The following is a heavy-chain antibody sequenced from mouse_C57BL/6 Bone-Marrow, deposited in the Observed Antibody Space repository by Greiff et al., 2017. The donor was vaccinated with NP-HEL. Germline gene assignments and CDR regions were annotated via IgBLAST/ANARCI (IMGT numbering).Heavy chain of an antibody. Sequence: VQLQQSGPELVKPGASVKISCKASGYTFTDYYMNWVKQSHGKSLEWIGDINPNNGGTSYNQKFKGKATLTVDKSSSTAYMELRSLTSEDSAVYYCARSSAYYGNYQDWYFDVWGTGTTVTVSS. J-gene: IGHJ1*03. CDR3: ARSSAYYGNYQDWYFDV. CDR2: INPNNGGT. CDR1: GYTFTDYY. V-gene: IGHV1-26*01. D-gene: IGHD2-10*01.